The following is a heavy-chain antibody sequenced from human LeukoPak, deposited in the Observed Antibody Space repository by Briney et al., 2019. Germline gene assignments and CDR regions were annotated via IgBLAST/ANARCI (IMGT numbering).Heavy chain of an antibody. Sequence: PSETLSLTCTVSGYSISSGYYWGWIRQPPGKGLEWIRSIYHSGSTYYNPSLKSRVTISVDTSKNQFSLKLSSVTAADTAVYYCASPDIVVVVAATGGFDYWGQGTLVTVSS. J-gene: IGHJ4*02. CDR1: GYSISSGYY. CDR2: IYHSGST. CDR3: ASPDIVVVVAATGGFDY. V-gene: IGHV4-38-2*02. D-gene: IGHD2-15*01.